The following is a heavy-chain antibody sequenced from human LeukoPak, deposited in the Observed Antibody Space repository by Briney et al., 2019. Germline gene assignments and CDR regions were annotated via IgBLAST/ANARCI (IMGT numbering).Heavy chain of an antibody. D-gene: IGHD2/OR15-2a*01. CDR2: INPNSGGT. V-gene: IGHV1-2*06. CDR1: GYTFIDYY. J-gene: IGHJ4*02. Sequence: ASVKLSCTASGYTFIDYYMQWVRQAPGQGLEWMGRINPNSGGTDYAQKFQGRVTMTRDTSISTACMELSSLRSDDTAVYHCAISTPVLGIFDYWGQGTLVTVSS. CDR3: AISTPVLGIFDY.